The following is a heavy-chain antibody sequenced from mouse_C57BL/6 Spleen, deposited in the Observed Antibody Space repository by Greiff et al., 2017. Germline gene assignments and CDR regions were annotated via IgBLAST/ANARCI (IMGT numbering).Heavy chain of an antibody. V-gene: IGHV1-52*01. Sequence: QVQLQQSGAELVRPGSSVKLSCKASGYTFTSYWMHWVKQRPIQGLEWIGNIDPSDSETHYNQKFKVKATLTVDKSSSKAYMQLSSLTSEDSAVYYGARGVYGNYPFAYWGQGTLVTVSA. J-gene: IGHJ3*01. D-gene: IGHD2-1*01. CDR3: ARGVYGNYPFAY. CDR1: GYTFTSYW. CDR2: IDPSDSET.